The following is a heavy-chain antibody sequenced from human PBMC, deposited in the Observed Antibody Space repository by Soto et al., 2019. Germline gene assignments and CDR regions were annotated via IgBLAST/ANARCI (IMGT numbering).Heavy chain of an antibody. J-gene: IGHJ4*02. CDR2: IYSGGYT. Sequence: PGGSLRLSCAVSGFTVSNNYMSWVRQAPGKGLEGVSVIYSGGYTAYGDSVKGRFTISRDNSKNTLYLQMNSLRADDTAVYYCAKEFLTEYGALHYWGQGTLVTVSS. CDR3: AKEFLTEYGALHY. V-gene: IGHV3-53*01. CDR1: GFTVSNNY. D-gene: IGHD4-17*01.